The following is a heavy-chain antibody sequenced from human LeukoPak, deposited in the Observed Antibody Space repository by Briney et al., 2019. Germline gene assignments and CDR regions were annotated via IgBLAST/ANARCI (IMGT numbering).Heavy chain of an antibody. CDR3: VKDKSPNDYYYYGMDV. Sequence: GGSLRLSCAASGFTFSSYAMHWVRQAPGKGLEWVAVISYDGSNKYYADSVKGRFTISRDNSKNTLYLRMSSLRAEDTAVYHCVKDKSPNDYYYYGMDVWGQGTTVTVSS. CDR1: GFTFSSYA. V-gene: IGHV3-30*14. J-gene: IGHJ6*02. CDR2: ISYDGSNK.